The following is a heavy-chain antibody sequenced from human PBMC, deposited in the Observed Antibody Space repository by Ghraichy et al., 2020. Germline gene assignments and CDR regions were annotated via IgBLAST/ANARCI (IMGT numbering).Heavy chain of an antibody. CDR3: AKHLVGVTRGFDY. Sequence: GGSLRLACAASRFTVSSFSNYAMSWVRRAPGKGLEWVSGISASGETTYYADSVRGRFTISRDNPENTLYLHMNSLRADDAAIYYCAKHLVGVTRGFDYWGQGTRVTVSS. V-gene: IGHV3-23*01. J-gene: IGHJ4*02. CDR1: RFTVSSFSNYA. CDR2: ISASGETT. D-gene: IGHD1-26*01.